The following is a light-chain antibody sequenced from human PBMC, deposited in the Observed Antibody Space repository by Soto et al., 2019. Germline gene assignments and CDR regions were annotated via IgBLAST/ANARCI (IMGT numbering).Light chain of an antibody. CDR3: MQSIQLPRT. CDR2: EVS. CDR1: RSLVHTNGRTY. V-gene: IGKV2D-29*02. Sequence: DIVMTQTPLSLSVTPGQPASISCTSSRSLVHTNGRTYLYWYLQKPGQSPHLLIHEVSNRFSGVPERFSHSGSGTDFTLKISRVEAEDVGVYYCMQSIQLPRTFGRGTKVDIK. J-gene: IGKJ3*01.